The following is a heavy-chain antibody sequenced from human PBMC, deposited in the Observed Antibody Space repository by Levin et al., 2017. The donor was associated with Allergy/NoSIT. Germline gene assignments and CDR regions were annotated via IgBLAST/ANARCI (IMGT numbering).Heavy chain of an antibody. J-gene: IGHJ3*02. CDR3: ARDRPGLGWGVVAATYAFDI. D-gene: IGHD2-15*01. Sequence: PGGSLRLSCAASGFTFSSYAMHWVRQAPGKGLEWVAVISYDGSNKYYADSVKGRFTISRDNSKNTLYLQMNSLRAEDTAVYYCARDRPGLGWGVVAATYAFDIWGQGTMVTVSS. V-gene: IGHV3-30-3*01. CDR1: GFTFSSYA. CDR2: ISYDGSNK.